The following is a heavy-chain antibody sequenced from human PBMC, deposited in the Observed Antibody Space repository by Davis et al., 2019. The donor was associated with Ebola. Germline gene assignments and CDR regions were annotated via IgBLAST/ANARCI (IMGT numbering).Heavy chain of an antibody. J-gene: IGHJ6*04. D-gene: IGHD3-10*01. V-gene: IGHV3-23*01. Sequence: GESLKISCAASGFTFSSYAMTWVRQAPGKGLEWVSKISTNTYYADSVKGRFTISRDNSKNTLDLQMNSLRAEDTAVYYCAREEGATGYYYYYYGMDVWGKGTTVTVSS. CDR3: AREEGATGYYYYYYGMDV. CDR1: GFTFSSYA. CDR2: ISTNT.